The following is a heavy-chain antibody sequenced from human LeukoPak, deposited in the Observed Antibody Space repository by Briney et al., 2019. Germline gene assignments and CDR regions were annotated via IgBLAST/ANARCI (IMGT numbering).Heavy chain of an antibody. V-gene: IGHV4-34*01. CDR1: GGSFSGYY. D-gene: IGHD2-2*01. CDR2: INHSGGT. CDR3: ARNVGGAMPYYYYYYGMDV. Sequence: SETLSLTCAVYGGSFSGYYWSWIRQPPGKGLEWIGEINHSGGTNYNPSLKSRVTISVDTSKNQFSLKLSSVTAADTAVYYCARNVGGAMPYYYYYYGMDVWGQGTTVTVSS. J-gene: IGHJ6*02.